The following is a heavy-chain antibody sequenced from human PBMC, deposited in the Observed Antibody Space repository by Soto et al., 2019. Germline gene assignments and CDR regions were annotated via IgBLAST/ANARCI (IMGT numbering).Heavy chain of an antibody. CDR1: DGSVISGNYY. Sequence: TLSLTCTVSDGSVISGNYYWTWIRQPPGKGLEWIGYIHSSGSTPYNPSLQSRVIISVDTPMNQFSLKLRSATAADTDVDYCARDSMALFDAWGQGTRVTVSS. V-gene: IGHV4-61*01. CDR2: IHSSGST. CDR3: ARDSMALFDA. J-gene: IGHJ4*02. D-gene: IGHD5-12*01.